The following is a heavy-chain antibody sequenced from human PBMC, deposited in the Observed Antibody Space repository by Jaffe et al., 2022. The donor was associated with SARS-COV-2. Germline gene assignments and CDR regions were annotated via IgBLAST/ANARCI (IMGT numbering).Heavy chain of an antibody. CDR3: ARDEYGSGSSYCPTFDY. CDR1: GYTFTSYA. J-gene: IGHJ4*02. D-gene: IGHD3-10*01. CDR2: LNAGNGNT. Sequence: QVQLVQSGAEVKKPGASVKISCKASGYTFTSYAMHWVRQAPGQRLEWMGWLNAGNGNTKYSQKFQGRVTITRDTSASTAYMELSSLRSEDTAVYYCARDEYGSGSSYCPTFDYWGQGTLVTVSS. V-gene: IGHV1-3*01.